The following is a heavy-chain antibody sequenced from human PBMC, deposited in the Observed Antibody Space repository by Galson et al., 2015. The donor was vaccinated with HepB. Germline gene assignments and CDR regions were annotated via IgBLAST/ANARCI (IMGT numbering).Heavy chain of an antibody. CDR3: ARDSEYSGDWVAFDT. CDR2: INTNTGNP. D-gene: IGHD6-6*01. V-gene: IGHV7-4-1*02. J-gene: IGHJ3*02. CDR1: GYTFTRYA. Sequence: SVKVSCKASGYTFTRYAMNWVRQAPGQGLEWMGWINTNTGNPTYAQGFTGRFVFSLDTSVSTAYLQISSLKAEDTAVYYCARDSEYSGDWVAFDTWGQGTMVTVSS.